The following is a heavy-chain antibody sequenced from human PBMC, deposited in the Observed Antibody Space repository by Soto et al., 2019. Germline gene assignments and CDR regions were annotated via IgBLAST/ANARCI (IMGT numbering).Heavy chain of an antibody. Sequence: EVQLLESGGGLVQPGGSLRLSCAASGFTFSSYAMSWVRQAPGKGLEWVSAISGSGGSTYYADSVKGRFTISRDNSKNTLYLHMNSLRAEDTAVYYCAKDRQWLGVFDYWGQGTLVTVSS. V-gene: IGHV3-23*01. CDR1: GFTFSSYA. D-gene: IGHD6-19*01. CDR2: ISGSGGST. J-gene: IGHJ4*02. CDR3: AKDRQWLGVFDY.